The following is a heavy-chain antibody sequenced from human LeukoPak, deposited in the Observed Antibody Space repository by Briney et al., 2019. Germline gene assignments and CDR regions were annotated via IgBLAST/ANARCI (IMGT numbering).Heavy chain of an antibody. J-gene: IGHJ4*02. D-gene: IGHD6-13*01. CDR1: GGSISSYY. CDR2: IYTSGST. CDR3: ARIREGSSWVAYFDY. Sequence: SETLSLTCTVSGGSISSYYWSWIRQPAGKGLEWIGRIYTSGSTNYNPSLKSRVTMSVDTSKNQFSLKLSSVTAAETAVYYCARIREGSSWVAYFDYWGQGTLVTVSS. V-gene: IGHV4-4*07.